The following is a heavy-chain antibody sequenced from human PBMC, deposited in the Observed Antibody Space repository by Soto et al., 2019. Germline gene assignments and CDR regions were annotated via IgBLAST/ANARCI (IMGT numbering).Heavy chain of an antibody. D-gene: IGHD6-19*01. CDR1: GFTFTSSA. CDR3: AADKNEYSSGWYDLYYYGMDV. V-gene: IGHV1-58*01. Sequence: SVKLSCKASGFTFTSSAVQWVRQARGQRLEWIGWIVVGSGNTNYAQKFQERVTITRDMSTSTAYMELSSLRSEDTAVYYCAADKNEYSSGWYDLYYYGMDVWGQGTTVTVSS. J-gene: IGHJ6*02. CDR2: IVVGSGNT.